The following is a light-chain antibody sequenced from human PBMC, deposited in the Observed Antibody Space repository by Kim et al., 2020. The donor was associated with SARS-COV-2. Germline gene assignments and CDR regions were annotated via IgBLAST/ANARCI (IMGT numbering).Light chain of an antibody. CDR2: LAS. Sequence: DIQMTQSPSTLSASIGDRVTITCRASQMIGTWLAWYQQKPGKAPKLLIYLASTLENGVPPRFSGSGSGAEFTLTINSLQPDDFATYDGQHYSRFPYTFGQGTKVEI. CDR3: QHYSRFPYT. V-gene: IGKV1-5*03. CDR1: QMIGTW. J-gene: IGKJ2*01.